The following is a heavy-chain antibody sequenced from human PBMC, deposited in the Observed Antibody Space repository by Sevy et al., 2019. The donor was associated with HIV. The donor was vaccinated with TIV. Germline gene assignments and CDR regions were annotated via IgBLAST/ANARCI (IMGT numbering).Heavy chain of an antibody. V-gene: IGHV1-18*01. Sequence: ALVKVSCQSSGYNFNIYTIHWVRQARGQGLEWVGRISPYDGDTDYAHNFHGRVSLTMDTSTSTAYLGLTSLRSDDTAVYFCTRDTWELLTGIAYYYSGMDVWGQGTTVTVSS. CDR2: ISPYDGDT. CDR3: TRDTWELLTGIAYYYSGMDV. D-gene: IGHD1-26*01. CDR1: GYNFNIYT. J-gene: IGHJ6*02.